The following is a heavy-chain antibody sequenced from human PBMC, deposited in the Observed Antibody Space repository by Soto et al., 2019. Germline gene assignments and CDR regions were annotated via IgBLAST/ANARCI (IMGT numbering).Heavy chain of an antibody. CDR1: GYTFTGYY. D-gene: IGHD2-2*01. V-gene: IGHV1-2*04. CDR2: INPNSGGT. Sequence: ASVKVSCKASGYTFTGYYMHWVRQAPGQGLEWMGWINPNSGGTNYAQKFQGWVTMTRDTSISTAYTELSRLRSDDTAVYYCARERAVVVPAAMGYGMDVWGQGTTVTVSS. CDR3: ARERAVVVPAAMGYGMDV. J-gene: IGHJ6*02.